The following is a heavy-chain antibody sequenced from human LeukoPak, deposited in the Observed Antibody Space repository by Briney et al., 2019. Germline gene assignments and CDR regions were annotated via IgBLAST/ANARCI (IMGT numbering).Heavy chain of an antibody. Sequence: PGRSLRLSCAASGFTFDDYAMHWVRQAAGKGLEWVGFIRSKTYGGTAEYAASVKGRFTISRDDSNSIAYLQMNSLKTEDTAVYYCTGYKYYSDSSGYFAFPDNNWGQGTLVTVSS. CDR1: GFTFDDYA. CDR3: TGYKYYSDSSGYFAFPDNN. J-gene: IGHJ4*02. D-gene: IGHD3-22*01. V-gene: IGHV3-49*04. CDR2: IRSKTYGGTA.